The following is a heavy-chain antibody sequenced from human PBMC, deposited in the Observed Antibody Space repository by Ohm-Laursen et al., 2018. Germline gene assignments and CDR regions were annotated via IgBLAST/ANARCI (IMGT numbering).Heavy chain of an antibody. CDR3: AGRGY. V-gene: IGHV4-4*07. CDR1: GGAISSYY. J-gene: IGHJ4*02. Sequence: SDTLSLTCTISGGAISSYYWSWIRQPAGQGLEWIESINISGTNYNPSLKSRVTMSVDTSKNQFSRNLIFVTAADTAVYYWAGRGYWGQGTLVTVSS. D-gene: IGHD1-26*01. CDR2: INISGT.